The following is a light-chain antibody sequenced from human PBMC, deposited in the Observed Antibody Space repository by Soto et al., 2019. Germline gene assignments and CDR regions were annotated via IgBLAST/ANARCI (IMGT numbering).Light chain of an antibody. V-gene: IGLV1-40*01. Sequence: QSVLTQPPSVSGAPGQRVTISCNRSSSNIGAGYDVHWYQQFPGTAPKLLIYGNSNRPSGVPDRFSGSKSGTSVSLAITGLQAEDEADYYCQSYDSSLTLYVFGTGTKVTVL. CDR2: GNS. CDR3: QSYDSSLTLYV. CDR1: SSNIGAGYD. J-gene: IGLJ1*01.